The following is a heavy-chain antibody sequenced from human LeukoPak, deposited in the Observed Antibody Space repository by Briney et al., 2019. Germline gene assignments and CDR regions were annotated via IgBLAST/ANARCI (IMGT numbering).Heavy chain of an antibody. CDR2: IANKINSERK. J-gene: IGHJ4*02. Sequence: AGGSLRLSCAASGLIFSDAWMGWVRQAPGKGLEWVGRIANKINSERKDYAAPVRGRFSISRGDSENTLYLQMNSLKTEDTAVYYCTTKPSYYFDYWGQGTLVTVSS. D-gene: IGHD1-14*01. CDR1: GLIFSDAW. CDR3: TTKPSYYFDY. V-gene: IGHV3-15*04.